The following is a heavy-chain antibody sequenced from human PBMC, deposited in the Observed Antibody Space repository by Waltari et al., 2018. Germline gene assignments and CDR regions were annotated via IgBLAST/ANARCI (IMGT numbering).Heavy chain of an antibody. V-gene: IGHV1-69-2*01. CDR3: ATWPPDGSGWYPPYYFDY. Sequence: EVQLVQSGAEVKKPGATVKISCKVSGYTFTDYYMHWVQQAPGKGLEWMGLVDPEDGETRYAEKFQGRVTITADTSTDTAYMELSSLRSEDTAVYYCATWPPDGSGWYPPYYFDYWGQGTLVTVSS. D-gene: IGHD6-19*01. J-gene: IGHJ4*02. CDR1: GYTFTDYY. CDR2: VDPEDGET.